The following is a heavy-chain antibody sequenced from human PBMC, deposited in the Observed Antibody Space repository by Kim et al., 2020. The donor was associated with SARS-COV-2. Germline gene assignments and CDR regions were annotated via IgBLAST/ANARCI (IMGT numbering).Heavy chain of an antibody. CDR2: ISSSGGDI. J-gene: IGHJ6*01. V-gene: IGHV3-48*02. Sequence: GGSLRLSCVASGFTFSSYAMKWVRQAPGKGLEWVSSISSSGGDIHYTDSVKGRFTISRDNAKNSLYLQMNSLRDEDTAVYYCARTPGSGCGAGCYGYYV. CDR1: GFTFSSYA. D-gene: IGHD2-21*01. CDR3: ARTPGSGCGAGCYGYYV.